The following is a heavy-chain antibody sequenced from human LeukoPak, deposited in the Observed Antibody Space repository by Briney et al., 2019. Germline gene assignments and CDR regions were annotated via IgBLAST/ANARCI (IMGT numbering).Heavy chain of an antibody. CDR2: IYSGGTT. CDR3: ARVDTVMAYYSDL. CDR1: GFTVSTNC. J-gene: IGHJ5*02. V-gene: IGHV3-53*04. D-gene: IGHD5-18*01. Sequence: GSLRLSCAASGFTVSTNCMTWVRQAPGKGLEWVSTIYSGGTTYYADSVMGRFTISRHNSRNTLYLQMNSLRAEDTAAYYCARVDTVMAYYSDLWGQATMATVSS.